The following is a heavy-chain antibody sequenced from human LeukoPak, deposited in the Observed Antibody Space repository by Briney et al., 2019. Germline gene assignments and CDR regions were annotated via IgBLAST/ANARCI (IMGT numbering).Heavy chain of an antibody. V-gene: IGHV3-23*01. CDR2: ITGSGGTT. CDR3: AKDQVGAILYFDY. CDR1: GFTFSNHG. J-gene: IGHJ4*02. D-gene: IGHD1-26*01. Sequence: PGGSLRLSCAASGFTFSNHGMNWVRQAPGKGLEWVSAITGSGGTTYYADSMKGRFTISRDNSKNTLYLQMNSLRAEDTAVYYCAKDQVGAILYFDYWGLGTLVTVSS.